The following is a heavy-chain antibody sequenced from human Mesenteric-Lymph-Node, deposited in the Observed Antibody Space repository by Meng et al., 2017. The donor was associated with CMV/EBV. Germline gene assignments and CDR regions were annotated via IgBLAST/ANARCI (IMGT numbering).Heavy chain of an antibody. CDR3: ATGRPGYSDYSDSSAAYFNH. CDR2: INHSGTT. CDR1: SFSPYY. J-gene: IGHJ1*01. V-gene: IGHV4-34*01. D-gene: IGHD5-12*01. Sequence: SFSPYYWNWPRQPPGKGLEWIGAINHSGTTNCNPSLKSRVSISVDTSKNQFSLNLSAVTAADTAVYYCATGRPGYSDYSDSSAAYFNHWNQGTLVTVSS.